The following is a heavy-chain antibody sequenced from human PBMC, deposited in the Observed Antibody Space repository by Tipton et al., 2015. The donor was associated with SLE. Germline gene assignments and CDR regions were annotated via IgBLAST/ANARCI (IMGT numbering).Heavy chain of an antibody. CDR1: GYSFTNYW. J-gene: IGHJ6*02. D-gene: IGHD3-9*01. CDR2: IYPGDSDT. Sequence: QSGPEVKKPGESLKISCKGSGYSFTNYWIGWVRQMPGKGLEWMGIIYPGDSDTRYSPSFQGQVTISADKSFSTAYLQWSSLKASDTAMYYCARPIFDSQGYSGMDVWGQGTTVTVSS. CDR3: ARPIFDSQGYSGMDV. V-gene: IGHV5-51*03.